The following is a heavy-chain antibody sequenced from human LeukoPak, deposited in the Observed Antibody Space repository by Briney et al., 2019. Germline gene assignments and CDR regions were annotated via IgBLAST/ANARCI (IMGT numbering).Heavy chain of an antibody. CDR2: ISGSGGST. V-gene: IGHV3-23*01. J-gene: IGHJ4*02. D-gene: IGHD3-16*02. CDR3: ARDRGLILNDYVWGSYRSL. Sequence: GGSLRLSCAASGFTFISYAMSWVRQAPGKGLEWVSAISGSGGSTYYADSVKGRFTISRDNSKNTLYLQMNSLRAEDTAVYYCARDRGLILNDYVWGSYRSLWGQGTLVTVSS. CDR1: GFTFISYA.